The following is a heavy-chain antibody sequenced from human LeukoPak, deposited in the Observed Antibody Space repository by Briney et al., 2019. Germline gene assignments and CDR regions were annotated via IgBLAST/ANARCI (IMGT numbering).Heavy chain of an antibody. V-gene: IGHV3-74*01. J-gene: IGHJ5*02. CDR3: TRGATASFDP. CDR2: INNDGSDT. Sequence: GGSLRLSCAASGFTFSNYWMHWVRQAPGKGLVWVSRINNDGSDTVYADSVKGRFTISRDNTKNTVYLQMNSLRVEDTAIYYCTRGATASFDPWGQGTLVTVS. D-gene: IGHD5-12*01. CDR1: GFTFSNYW.